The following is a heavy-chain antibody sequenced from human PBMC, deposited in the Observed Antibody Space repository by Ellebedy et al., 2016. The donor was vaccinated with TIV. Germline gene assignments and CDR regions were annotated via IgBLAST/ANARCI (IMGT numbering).Heavy chain of an antibody. CDR3: ARRASITIDYLYFYGLDV. V-gene: IGHV1-18*01. J-gene: IGHJ6*02. CDR1: GYTFTSYG. CDR2: ISAYNGNT. Sequence: ASVKVSCKASGYTFTSYGFSWVRQAPGQGLEWMGWISAYNGNTNYAQKFQGRVTMTRDTSTGTVYMELSSLRSDDTAVYFCARRASITIDYLYFYGLDVWGQGTTVTVSS. D-gene: IGHD3-3*01.